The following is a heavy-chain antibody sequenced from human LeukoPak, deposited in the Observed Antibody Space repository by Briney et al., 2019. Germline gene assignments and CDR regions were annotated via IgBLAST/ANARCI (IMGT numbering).Heavy chain of an antibody. Sequence: SETLSLTCTVSGDSIYNNYWGWIRQSPGKGLEWIAYFYSRGTGTTDYNPSLESRVTVSVDTFSQFSLKLTSVTAADTAVYYCARETAAARKGSWFDPWGQGSLVTVSS. CDR3: ARETAAARKGSWFDP. V-gene: IGHV4-59*01. D-gene: IGHD6-13*01. CDR1: GDSIYNNY. CDR2: FYSRGTGTT. J-gene: IGHJ5*02.